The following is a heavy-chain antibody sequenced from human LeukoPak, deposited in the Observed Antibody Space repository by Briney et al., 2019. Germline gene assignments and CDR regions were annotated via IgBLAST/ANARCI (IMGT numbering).Heavy chain of an antibody. D-gene: IGHD6-13*01. CDR1: GFTFGDYA. Sequence: GRSLRLSCTASGFTFGDYAMSWVRQAPGRGLEWVSAISGSGGSTYYADSVKGRFTISRDNSKNTLYLQMNSLRAEDTAVYYCAKDPIAAADLYFDYWGQGTLVTVSS. CDR3: AKDPIAAADLYFDY. V-gene: IGHV3-23*01. J-gene: IGHJ4*02. CDR2: ISGSGGST.